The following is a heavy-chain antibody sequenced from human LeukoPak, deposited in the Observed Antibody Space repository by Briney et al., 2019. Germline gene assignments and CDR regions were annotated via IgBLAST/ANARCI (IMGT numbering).Heavy chain of an antibody. CDR2: ISYDGSNK. V-gene: IGHV3-30*04. Sequence: GGSLRLSCAASGFTFSSYAMHWVRQAPGKGLEWVAVISYDGSNKYYADSVKGRFTISRDNSKNTLYLQMNSLRAEDTAVYYCARESGSVTSEVDFDYWGQGALVTVSS. CDR3: ARESGSVTSEVDFDY. CDR1: GFTFSSYA. D-gene: IGHD4-17*01. J-gene: IGHJ4*02.